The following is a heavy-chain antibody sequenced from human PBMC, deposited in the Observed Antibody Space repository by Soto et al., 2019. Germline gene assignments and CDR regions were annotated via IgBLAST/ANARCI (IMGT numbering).Heavy chain of an antibody. D-gene: IGHD4-4*01. V-gene: IGHV4-34*01. CDR1: GGSFSSYY. CDR2: INPSGST. Sequence: NPSETLSLTCAVYGGSFSSYYWNWIRQPPGKGLEWIGEINPSGSTNYNPSLKSRVTISVDTSKNQFSLKLSSVTAADTAVYYCARVGSNYVSDCWGQGTLVTVSS. CDR3: ARVGSNYVSDC. J-gene: IGHJ4*02.